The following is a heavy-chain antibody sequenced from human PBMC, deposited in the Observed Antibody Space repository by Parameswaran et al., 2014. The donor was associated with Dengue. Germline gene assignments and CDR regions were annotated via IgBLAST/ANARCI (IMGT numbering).Heavy chain of an antibody. CDR2: ISYDGSNK. Sequence: VRQAPGKGLEWVAVISYDGSNKYYADSVKGRFTISRDNSKNTLYLQMNSLRAEDTAVYYCAREYYDILTGYYGDYYYYYGMDVWGQGTTVTVSS. V-gene: IGHV3-30*04. J-gene: IGHJ6*02. D-gene: IGHD3-9*01. CDR3: AREYYDILTGYYGDYYYYYGMDV.